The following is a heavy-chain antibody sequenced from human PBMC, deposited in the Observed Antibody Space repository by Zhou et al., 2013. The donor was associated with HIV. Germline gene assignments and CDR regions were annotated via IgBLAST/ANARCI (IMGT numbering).Heavy chain of an antibody. CDR3: AKGPRASSYYYMDV. V-gene: IGHV3-23*01. CDR1: GFTSSSYA. Sequence: EVQLLESGGGLVQPGGSLRLSCAASGFTSSSYAMSWVRQAPGKGLEWVSAISGSGGSTYYADSVKGRFTISRDNSKNMLYLQMNSLRAEDTAVYYCAKGPRASSYYYMDVWGKGTTVTVSS. D-gene: IGHD3-10*01. J-gene: IGHJ6*03. CDR2: ISGSGGST.